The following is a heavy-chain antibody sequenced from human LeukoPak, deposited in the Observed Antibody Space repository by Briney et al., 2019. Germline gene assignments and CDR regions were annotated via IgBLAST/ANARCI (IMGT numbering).Heavy chain of an antibody. CDR1: GGSISSGSYY. D-gene: IGHD4-17*01. V-gene: IGHV4-61*02. Sequence: PSETLSLTCTGSGGSISSGSYYWSWIRQPAGKGLEWIGRIYTSGSTNYNPSLKSRVTISVDTSKNQFSLKLSSVTAADTAVYYCARKDYGDYSSNYFDYWGQGTLVTVSS. CDR2: IYTSGST. CDR3: ARKDYGDYSSNYFDY. J-gene: IGHJ4*02.